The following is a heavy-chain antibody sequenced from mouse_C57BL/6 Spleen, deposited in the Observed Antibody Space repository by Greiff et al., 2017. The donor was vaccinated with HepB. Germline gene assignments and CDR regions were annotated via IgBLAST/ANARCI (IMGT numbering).Heavy chain of an antibody. Sequence: QVQLQQSGAELVRPGASVKLSCKASGYTFTSYGISWVKQRTGQGLEWIGEIYPRSGNTYYNEKFKGKATLTADKSSSTAYMELRSLTSEDSAVYFCARSTMITEYYYAMDYWGQGTSVTVSS. CDR1: GYTFTSYG. D-gene: IGHD2-4*01. J-gene: IGHJ4*01. CDR2: IYPRSGNT. CDR3: ARSTMITEYYYAMDY. V-gene: IGHV1-81*01.